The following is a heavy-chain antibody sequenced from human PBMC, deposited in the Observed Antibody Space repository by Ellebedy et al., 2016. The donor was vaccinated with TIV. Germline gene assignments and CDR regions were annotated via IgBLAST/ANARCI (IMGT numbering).Heavy chain of an antibody. CDR1: GYTFTAYY. Sequence: ASVKVSCKASGYTFTAYYMHWVRQAPGQGLEWMGWINPDSGGTNFAQKFQGRVTMTRDTSISTVYMELNRLESDDTAVYYCARVRRGSSGMDVWGQGTTVTVSS. V-gene: IGHV1-2*02. D-gene: IGHD6-13*01. CDR2: INPDSGGT. J-gene: IGHJ6*02. CDR3: ARVRRGSSGMDV.